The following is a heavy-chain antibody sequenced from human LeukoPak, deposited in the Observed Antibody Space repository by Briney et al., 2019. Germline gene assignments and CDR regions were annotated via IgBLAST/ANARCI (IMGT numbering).Heavy chain of an antibody. Sequence: ASVKVSCKASGYTFTGYYMHWVREAPGQGLEWMGWINPNSGGTNYAQKFQGRVTMTRDTSISTAYMELSRLRSDDTSVYYCARDQAIFGVVIEYYFDYWGEGTLVTVSS. J-gene: IGHJ4*02. CDR3: ARDQAIFGVVIEYYFDY. V-gene: IGHV1-2*02. D-gene: IGHD3-3*01. CDR1: GYTFTGYY. CDR2: INPNSGGT.